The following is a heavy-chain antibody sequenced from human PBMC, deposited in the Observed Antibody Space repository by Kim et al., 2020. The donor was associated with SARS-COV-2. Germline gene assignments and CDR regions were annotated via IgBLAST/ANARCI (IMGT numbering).Heavy chain of an antibody. J-gene: IGHJ4*02. CDR3: ANMMVRGTHYFDY. CDR1: GYSFSNYW. Sequence: GESLKISCKGSGYSFSNYWISWVRQLPGKGLEWMGRIDPTDSYTKYSPSFQGHVTISVDKSFNTAYLQWNSLKASDTAIYYCANMMVRGTHYFDYWGQGTLVTVSS. CDR2: IDPTDSYT. V-gene: IGHV5-10-1*01. D-gene: IGHD3-10*01.